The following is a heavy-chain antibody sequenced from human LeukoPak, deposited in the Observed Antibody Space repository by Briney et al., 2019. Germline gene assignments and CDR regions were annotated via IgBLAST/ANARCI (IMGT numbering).Heavy chain of an antibody. CDR1: GGSISSGGYY. D-gene: IGHD5-18*01. V-gene: IGHV4-39*01. Sequence: PSETLSLTCTVSGGSISSGGYYWSWIRQHPGKGLEWIGYIYYSGSTYYNPSLKSRVTISVDTSKNQFSLKLSSVTAADTAVYYCARHAPPYSNYGMDVWGQGTTVTVSS. J-gene: IGHJ6*02. CDR2: IYYSGST. CDR3: ARHAPPYSNYGMDV.